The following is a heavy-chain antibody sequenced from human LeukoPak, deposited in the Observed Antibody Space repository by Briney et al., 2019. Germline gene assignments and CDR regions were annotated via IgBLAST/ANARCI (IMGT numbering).Heavy chain of an antibody. D-gene: IGHD2-15*01. J-gene: IGHJ5*02. V-gene: IGHV1-18*01. CDR3: ARDRYCSGGSCYYGWFDP. CDR1: DYTFTSYG. Sequence: GASVKVSCKASDYTFTSYGISWVRQAPGQGLEWMGWISAYNGNTNYAQKLQGRVTMTTDTSTSTAYMELRSLRSDDTAVYYCARDRYCSGGSCYYGWFDPWGQGTLVTVSS. CDR2: ISAYNGNT.